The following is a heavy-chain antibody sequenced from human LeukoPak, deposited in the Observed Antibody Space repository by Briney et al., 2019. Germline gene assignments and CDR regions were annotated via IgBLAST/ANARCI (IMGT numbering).Heavy chain of an antibody. CDR1: GGSISSGGYS. V-gene: IGHV4-30-2*01. CDR2: INHSGST. D-gene: IGHD2-21*01. J-gene: IGHJ5*02. Sequence: PSQTLSLTCAVSGGSISSGGYSWSWIRQPPGKGLEWIGEINHSGSTNYNPSLKSRVTISVDTSKNQFSLKLSSVTAADTAVYYCARGRVIAVLSLLLMKNNWFDPWGQGTLVTVSS. CDR3: ARGRVIAVLSLLLMKNNWFDP.